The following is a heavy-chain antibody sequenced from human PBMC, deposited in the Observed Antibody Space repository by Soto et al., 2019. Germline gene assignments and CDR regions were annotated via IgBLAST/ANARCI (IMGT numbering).Heavy chain of an antibody. CDR1: GGTFSSYT. V-gene: IGHV1-69*02. D-gene: IGHD2-15*01. CDR2: IIPILGIA. Sequence: VASVKVSCKASGGTFSSYTISWVRQAPGQGLEWMGRIIPILGIANYAQKFQGRVTITADKSTSTAYMELSSLRSEDTAVYYCARQALAATTYNWFDPWGQGTLVTVSS. J-gene: IGHJ5*02. CDR3: ARQALAATTYNWFDP.